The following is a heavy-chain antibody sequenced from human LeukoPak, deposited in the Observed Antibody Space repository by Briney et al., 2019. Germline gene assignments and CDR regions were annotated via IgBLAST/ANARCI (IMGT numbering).Heavy chain of an antibody. CDR1: GYTVTNCG. V-gene: IGHV1-18*01. J-gene: IGHJ5*02. CDR2: ISAYNGNT. Sequence: ASVKVSCKAAGYTVTNCGITWVRQARGQGLEWMGWISAYNGNTKYAQKVQGRVTMPTATSTSTAYMELRSPRSDDTAVYYCARGGVFCSSSTCPLNWLDPWGQGTLVTVSS. CDR3: ARGGVFCSSSTCPLNWLDP. D-gene: IGHD2-2*01.